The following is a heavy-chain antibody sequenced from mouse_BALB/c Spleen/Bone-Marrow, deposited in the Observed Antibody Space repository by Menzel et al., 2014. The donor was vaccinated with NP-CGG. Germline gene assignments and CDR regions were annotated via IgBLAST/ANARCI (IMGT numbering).Heavy chain of an antibody. J-gene: IGHJ3*01. V-gene: IGHV14-3*02. CDR2: IDPANGNT. CDR1: GFNIXDTY. D-gene: IGHD2-1*01. Sequence: EVKVVESGAELVKPGASVKLSCTASGFNIXDTYMHWVKQRPEQGLEWIGRIDPANGNTKYDPKFQGKATITADTSSNTAYLQLSSLTSEDTAVYYCARNGNYGAWFAYWGQGTLVTVSA. CDR3: ARNGNYGAWFAY.